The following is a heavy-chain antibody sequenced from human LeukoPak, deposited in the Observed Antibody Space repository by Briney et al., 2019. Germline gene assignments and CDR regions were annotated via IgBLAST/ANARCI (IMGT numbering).Heavy chain of an antibody. CDR3: ARAPRIGPYDFWSGYYLDY. V-gene: IGHV4-39*01. CDR2: IYYSGST. J-gene: IGHJ4*02. D-gene: IGHD3-3*01. CDR1: GGSISSSSYY. Sequence: SETLSLTCTVSGGSISSSSYYWGWIRQPPGKGLEWIGSIYYSGSTYYNPSLKSRVTISVDTPKNQFSLKLSSVTAADTAVYYCARAPRIGPYDFWSGYYLDYWGQGTLVTVSS.